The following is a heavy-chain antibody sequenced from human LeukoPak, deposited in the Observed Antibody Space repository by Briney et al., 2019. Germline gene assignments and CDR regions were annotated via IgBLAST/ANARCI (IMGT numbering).Heavy chain of an antibody. Sequence: GGPLRLSCAACGFTFSSYAMLGVRQAPAKGGDGVAVISYDGSNKYYPTSVKGRFTISRDNSKNTLYPQMNSLRAEDTAVYYCARGGYSGHTPLGYWGQGTLVTVSS. J-gene: IGHJ4*02. D-gene: IGHD5-12*01. CDR3: ARGGYSGHTPLGY. V-gene: IGHV3-30*01. CDR1: GFTFSSYA. CDR2: ISYDGSNK.